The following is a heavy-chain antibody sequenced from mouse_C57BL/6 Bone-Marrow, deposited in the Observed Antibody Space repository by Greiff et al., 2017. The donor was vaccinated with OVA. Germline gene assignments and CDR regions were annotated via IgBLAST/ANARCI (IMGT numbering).Heavy chain of an antibody. J-gene: IGHJ4*01. CDR3: ARDGRRGYAMDY. Sequence: EVKVEESGGGLVKPGGSLKLSCAASGFTFSSYAMSWVRQTPEKRLEWVATISDGGSYTYYPDNVKGRFTISRDNAKNNLYLQMSHLKSEDTAMYYCARDGRRGYAMDYWGQGTSVTVSS. CDR1: GFTFSSYA. CDR2: ISDGGSYT. V-gene: IGHV5-4*01.